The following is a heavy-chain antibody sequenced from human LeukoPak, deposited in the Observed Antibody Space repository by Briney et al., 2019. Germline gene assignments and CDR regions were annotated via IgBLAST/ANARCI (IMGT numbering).Heavy chain of an antibody. CDR1: GGTFSSYA. J-gene: IGHJ6*03. D-gene: IGHD6-13*01. CDR2: IIPIFGTA. Sequence: ASVKVSCKASGGTFSSYAISWVRQAPGQGLEWMGGIIPIFGTANYAQKFQGRVTITADESTSTAYMELSSLRSEDTAVYYCARGGAAGQYYYYYMDVWGKGTTVTISS. CDR3: ARGGAAGQYYYYYMDV. V-gene: IGHV1-69*13.